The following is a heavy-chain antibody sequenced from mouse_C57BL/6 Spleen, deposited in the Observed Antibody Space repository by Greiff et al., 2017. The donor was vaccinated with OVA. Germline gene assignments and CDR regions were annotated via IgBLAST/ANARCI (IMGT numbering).Heavy chain of an antibody. Sequence: VKLQQPGAELVKPGASVQLSCKASGYTFTSYWMHWVKQRPGRGLEWIGRIDPNSGGPKYNEKFKSKATLTVDKPSSTAYMQLSSLTSDDSAVYYCARDYYGSSYRAMDYWGQGTSVTVSS. D-gene: IGHD1-1*01. CDR2: IDPNSGGP. V-gene: IGHV1-72*01. CDR3: ARDYYGSSYRAMDY. CDR1: GYTFTSYW. J-gene: IGHJ4*01.